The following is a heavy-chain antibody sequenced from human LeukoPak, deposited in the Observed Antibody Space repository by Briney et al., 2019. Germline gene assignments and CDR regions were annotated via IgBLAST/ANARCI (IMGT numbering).Heavy chain of an antibody. CDR2: IYTSGST. V-gene: IGHV4-61*02. CDR3: ARVAAKTLEY. D-gene: IGHD2-15*01. Sequence: SETLSLTCTVSGASISGSGYYWGWIRQPAGKGLEWIGRIYTSGSTNYNPSLKSRVTISVDTSKNQFSLKLSSVTAADTAVYYCARVAAKTLEYWGQGPLVTVSS. J-gene: IGHJ4*02. CDR1: GASISGSGYY.